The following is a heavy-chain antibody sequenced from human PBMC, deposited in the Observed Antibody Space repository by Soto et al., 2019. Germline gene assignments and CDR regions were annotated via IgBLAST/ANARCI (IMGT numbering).Heavy chain of an antibody. CDR3: AKDNRNYGNAIDY. J-gene: IGHJ4*02. CDR1: GFAFSTYA. Sequence: GGSLRLSCAASGFAFSTYAMSWVRQAPGKGLEWVSDISGSGTSTYYADSVKGRFTISRDNSKKTLHLEMNSLRAEDTAVYYCAKDNRNYGNAIDYWGQGTLVNV. D-gene: IGHD4-4*01. CDR2: ISGSGTST. V-gene: IGHV3-23*01.